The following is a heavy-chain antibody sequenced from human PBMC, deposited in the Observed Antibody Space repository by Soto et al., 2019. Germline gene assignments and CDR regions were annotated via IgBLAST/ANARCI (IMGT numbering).Heavy chain of an antibody. Sequence: QVQLVQSGAEVRKPGASVKVSCKASGYTFTSYDINWVRQATGQGLEWMGWMNPNSGNTGYAQKFQGRVTMTRNTSISTADMELSSLRAEDTAVYYCARGSSVGVAAILGWFDPWGQGTLVTVSS. CDR3: ARGSSVGVAAILGWFDP. CDR2: MNPNSGNT. CDR1: GYTFTSYD. J-gene: IGHJ5*02. D-gene: IGHD2-15*01. V-gene: IGHV1-8*01.